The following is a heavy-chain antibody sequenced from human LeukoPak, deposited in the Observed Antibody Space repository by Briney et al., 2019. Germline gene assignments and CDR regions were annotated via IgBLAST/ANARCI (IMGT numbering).Heavy chain of an antibody. CDR2: IYPGDSET. Sequence: KPGESLKVSCKGSGYSFTSYWIGWVRQMPGKGLECMGIIYPGDSETRYSPSFQGQVTISADKSISTAYLQWSSLKASDTAMYYCARRRLDTAMADFNWFDPWGQGTLVTVSS. D-gene: IGHD5-18*01. CDR3: ARRRLDTAMADFNWFDP. CDR1: GYSFTSYW. J-gene: IGHJ5*02. V-gene: IGHV5-51*01.